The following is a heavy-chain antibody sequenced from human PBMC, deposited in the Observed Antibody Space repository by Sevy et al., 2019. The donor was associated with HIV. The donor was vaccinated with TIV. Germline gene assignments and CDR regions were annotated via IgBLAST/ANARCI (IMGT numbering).Heavy chain of an antibody. V-gene: IGHV3-23*01. Sequence: GGSLRLSCAASGFTLGSYTMNWVRQAPGEGPEWVASISATGGSTYYADSVKGRFTISRDVSKGLLYLQMNSLTAEDTAIFYCAKTLQKLPFHPHYFDYWGQGTLVTVSS. D-gene: IGHD2-21*02. J-gene: IGHJ4*02. CDR2: ISATGGST. CDR1: GFTLGSYT. CDR3: AKTLQKLPFHPHYFDY.